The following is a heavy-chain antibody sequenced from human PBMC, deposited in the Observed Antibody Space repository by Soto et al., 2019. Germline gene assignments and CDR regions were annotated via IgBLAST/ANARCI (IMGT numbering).Heavy chain of an antibody. CDR2: ISPYNGNT. Sequence: QVHLVQSGAEVKKPGASVKVSCKASGYIFTTYGISWVRQAPGQGLEWMGWISPYNGNTNYAQKFQGIVTMTTDASTNTAYMELRSLRSDDTAVYYCARFAMVRPNDYWGQGTLVTVSS. J-gene: IGHJ4*02. D-gene: IGHD3-10*01. CDR3: ARFAMVRPNDY. CDR1: GYIFTTYG. V-gene: IGHV1-18*01.